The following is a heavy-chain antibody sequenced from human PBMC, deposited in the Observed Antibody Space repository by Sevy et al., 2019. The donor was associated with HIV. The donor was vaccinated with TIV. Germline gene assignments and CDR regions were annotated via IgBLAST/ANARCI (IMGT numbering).Heavy chain of an antibody. CDR3: AKEPVAAAGTSDYFEY. CDR1: GFTFSSYA. CDR2: ISGNGDST. J-gene: IGHJ4*02. Sequence: GGSLRLSCVASGFTFSSYAMSWVRQAPGQGLEWVSVISGNGDSTYYADSVKGRFTISRANSKNTLYLQMISLRADDTAVYYCAKEPVAAAGTSDYFEYWGQGTLVTVSS. V-gene: IGHV3-23*01. D-gene: IGHD6-13*01.